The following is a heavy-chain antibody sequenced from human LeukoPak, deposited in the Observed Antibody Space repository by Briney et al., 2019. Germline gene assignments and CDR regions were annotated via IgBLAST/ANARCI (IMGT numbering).Heavy chain of an antibody. CDR1: GGSISSSNYY. V-gene: IGHV4-61*01. Sequence: SGTLSLTCTVSGGSISSSNYYWSWIRQPPGKGLEWIAYIYYSGSTNYNPSLKSRVTISVDTSKNQFSLKLSSVTAADTAVYYCARDSGYSIGWYDYWGQGTLVTVFS. CDR3: ARDSGYSIGWYDY. CDR2: IYYSGST. J-gene: IGHJ4*02. D-gene: IGHD6-19*01.